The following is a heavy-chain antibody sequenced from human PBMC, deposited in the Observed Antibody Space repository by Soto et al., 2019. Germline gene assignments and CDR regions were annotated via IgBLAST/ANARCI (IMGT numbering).Heavy chain of an antibody. CDR2: IIPIFGTA. V-gene: IGHV1-69*12. CDR3: ASGNSSLTNCISTSCYVLGVDIVATNYYYYGMDV. J-gene: IGHJ6*02. CDR1: GGTFSSYA. D-gene: IGHD2-2*01. Sequence: QVQLVQSGAEVKKPGSSVKVSCKASGGTFSSYAISWVRQAPGQGLEWMGGIIPIFGTANYAQKFQGRVTITADESTSTAYMELSSLRSEDTAVYYCASGNSSLTNCISTSCYVLGVDIVATNYYYYGMDVWGQGTTVTVSS.